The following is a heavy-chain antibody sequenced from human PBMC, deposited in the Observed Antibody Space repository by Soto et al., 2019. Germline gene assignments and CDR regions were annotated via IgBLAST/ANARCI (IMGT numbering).Heavy chain of an antibody. D-gene: IGHD1-26*01. J-gene: IGHJ6*03. V-gene: IGHV3-48*01. CDR3: ASTTFDYYYYYMDV. Sequence: GGSLRLSCAASGFTFSSYSMNWVRQAPGKGLEWVSYISSSSSTIYYADSVKGRFTISRDNAKNSLYLQMNSLRAVDTAVYYCASTTFDYYYYYMDVWGKGTTVTVSS. CDR2: ISSSSSTI. CDR1: GFTFSSYS.